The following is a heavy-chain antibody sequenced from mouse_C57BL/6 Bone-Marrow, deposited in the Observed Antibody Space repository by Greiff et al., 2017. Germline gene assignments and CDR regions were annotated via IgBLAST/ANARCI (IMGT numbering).Heavy chain of an antibody. CDR2: IDPETGGT. V-gene: IGHV1-15*01. J-gene: IGHJ3*01. Sequence: QVQLQQSGAELVRPGASVTLSCKASGYTFTDYEMHWVKQTPVHGLEWIGTIDPETGGTAYNQKFKGQAILTADKSSSTAYMGLRSLTSEDSAVYYCTGSVCSWFAYWGQGTLVTVSA. CDR1: GYTFTDYE. CDR3: TGSVCSWFAY.